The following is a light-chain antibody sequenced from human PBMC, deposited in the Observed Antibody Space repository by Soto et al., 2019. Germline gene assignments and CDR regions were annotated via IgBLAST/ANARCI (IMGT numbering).Light chain of an antibody. CDR1: QTISSW. CDR2: KAS. CDR3: QQSYSTPLT. J-gene: IGKJ5*01. Sequence: DIQMTQSPSTLSGSVGDRVTITCRASQTISSWLAWYQQKPGKAPKLLIYKASTLKSGVPSRFGGSGSGTEFTLTISSLQPEDFATYYCQQSYSTPLTFGQGARLEIK. V-gene: IGKV1-5*03.